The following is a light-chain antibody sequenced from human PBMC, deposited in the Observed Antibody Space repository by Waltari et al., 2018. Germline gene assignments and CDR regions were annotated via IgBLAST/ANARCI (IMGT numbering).Light chain of an antibody. CDR2: AAS. CDR1: QGISSW. Sequence: SQGISSWLVWYQQKPGKAPKLLIYAASNLQSGVPSRFSGSGSGTEFTLTISSLQPEDFATYYCQQANSFPITFGQGTRLEIK. V-gene: IGKV1D-12*01. J-gene: IGKJ5*01. CDR3: QQANSFPIT.